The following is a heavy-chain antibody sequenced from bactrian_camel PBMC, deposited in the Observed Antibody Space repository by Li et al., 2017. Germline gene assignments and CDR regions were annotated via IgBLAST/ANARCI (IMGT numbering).Heavy chain of an antibody. Sequence: HVQLVESGGGSVQAGGSLRLSCTASGFAVDASDMGWYRQAPGNECELLSTIDLDSYTYVADSVKGRFTASRDNARNTVYLQMNNLQPEDTATYYCAEGRGSRGEHCYSLNYWGQGTQVTVS. V-gene: IGHV3S55*01. CDR1: GFAVDASD. D-gene: IGHD6*01. J-gene: IGHJ4*01. CDR2: IDLDSYT. CDR3: AEGRGSRGEHCYSLNY.